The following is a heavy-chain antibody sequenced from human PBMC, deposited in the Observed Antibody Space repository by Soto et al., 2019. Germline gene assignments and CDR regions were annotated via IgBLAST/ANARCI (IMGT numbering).Heavy chain of an antibody. V-gene: IGHV3-21*01. Sequence: GGSLRLSCAASGFTFSSYSMNWVRQAPGKGLEWVSSISSSSSYIYYADSVKGRFTISRDNAKNSLYLQMNSLRAEDTAVYYCARVPMTTVTTPGHFDYWGQGTLVTVSS. J-gene: IGHJ4*02. D-gene: IGHD4-17*01. CDR3: ARVPMTTVTTPGHFDY. CDR1: GFTFSSYS. CDR2: ISSSSSYI.